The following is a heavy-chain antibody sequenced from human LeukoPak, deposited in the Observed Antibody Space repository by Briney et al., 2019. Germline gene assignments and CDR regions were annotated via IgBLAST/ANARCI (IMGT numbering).Heavy chain of an antibody. CDR3: AKDKDTPATAQPQRGYFES. Sequence: GSSLRLSCAASGFPFSGSGMHWVRQAPGKGLEWVAIVWYDGSNQYYADSVKGRFTISRDNSKNTVDLQMNSLRVEDTAVYFCAKDKDTPATAQPQRGYFESWGQGTLVTVSA. J-gene: IGHJ4*02. D-gene: IGHD2-21*02. V-gene: IGHV3-33*06. CDR1: GFPFSGSG. CDR2: VWYDGSNQ.